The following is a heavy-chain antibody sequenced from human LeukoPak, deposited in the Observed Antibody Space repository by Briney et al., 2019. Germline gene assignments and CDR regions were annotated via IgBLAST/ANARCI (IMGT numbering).Heavy chain of an antibody. CDR3: AREETGIRANCSGGSCYSRKISFENWFDP. J-gene: IGHJ5*02. D-gene: IGHD2-15*01. V-gene: IGHV4-39*07. Sequence: PSETLSLTCTVSGGSISSSSYYWGWIRQPPVKGLEWIGSIYYSGSTYYNPSLKSRVTISVDTSKNQFSLKLSSVTAADTAVYYCAREETGIRANCSGGSCYSRKISFENWFDPWGQGTLVTVSS. CDR2: IYYSGST. CDR1: GGSISSSSYY.